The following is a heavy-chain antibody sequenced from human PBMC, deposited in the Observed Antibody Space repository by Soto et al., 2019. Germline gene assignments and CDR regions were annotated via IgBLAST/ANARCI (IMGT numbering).Heavy chain of an antibody. D-gene: IGHD3-22*01. Sequence: EVQVLESGGELVQSGGSLRLSCAASGFTFSNYAMIWVRQAPGKGLEWVSVIDVSGHYTNYADSVKGRFTISRDNSKKMMYLQMNSLGVEETAVYFWAKDPDYGDTSGYPSPPPWGRGTLVTVSS. J-gene: IGHJ5*02. CDR1: GFTFSNYA. V-gene: IGHV3-23*01. CDR3: AKDPDYGDTSGYPSPPP. CDR2: IDVSGHYT.